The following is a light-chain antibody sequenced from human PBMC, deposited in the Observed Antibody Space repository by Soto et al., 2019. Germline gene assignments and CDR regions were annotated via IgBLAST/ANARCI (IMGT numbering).Light chain of an antibody. V-gene: IGKV3-20*01. CDR3: HHYGTSPPYT. CDR2: GAS. J-gene: IGKJ2*01. Sequence: EIVLTQSPGTLSLSPGERATLFCRASQSVSSSYLAWYQQKPGQAPRLLIYGASSRATGIPDRFSGSGSGTDFTLTISRLEPEDFAVYYCHHYGTSPPYTFGQGANLEIK. CDR1: QSVSSSY.